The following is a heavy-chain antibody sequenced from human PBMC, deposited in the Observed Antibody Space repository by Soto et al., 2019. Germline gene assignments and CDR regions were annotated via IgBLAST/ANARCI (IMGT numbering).Heavy chain of an antibody. CDR3: AVGNSSWWFGGFDP. J-gene: IGHJ5*02. D-gene: IGHD6-19*01. CDR1: GGTFSRYA. Sequence: QVQLVQSGAEVKKPGSSVKVSCKASGGTFSRYAISWVRQAPGQGLEWMGGIIPIFGGPSYAQKFQGRVTISADESTSTAHMELRSLRSEDTAVYYCAVGNSSWWFGGFDPWGQGTLVTVSS. CDR2: IIPIFGGP. V-gene: IGHV1-69*01.